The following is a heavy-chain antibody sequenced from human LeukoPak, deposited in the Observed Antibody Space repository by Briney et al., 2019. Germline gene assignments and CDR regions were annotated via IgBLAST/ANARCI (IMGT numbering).Heavy chain of an antibody. Sequence: GGSLRLSCAASGFSFSTSAMTWVRQAPGKGLEGVSSISTNGGRTYYADSVKGRFTIARDNSKNTLYLQMNSLRAEDTAVYYCARGASLGAFDIWGQGTMVTVSS. CDR2: ISTNGGRT. J-gene: IGHJ3*02. CDR3: ARGASLGAFDI. D-gene: IGHD1-26*01. V-gene: IGHV3-23*01. CDR1: GFSFSTSA.